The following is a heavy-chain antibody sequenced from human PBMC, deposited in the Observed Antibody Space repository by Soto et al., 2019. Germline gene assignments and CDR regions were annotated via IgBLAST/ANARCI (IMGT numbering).Heavy chain of an antibody. V-gene: IGHV4-39*01. D-gene: IGHD3-3*01. Sequence: SETLSLTCTVSGGSISSGSYYWSWIRQPPGTALEWIGTISYSGSTFYNPSLSSRGTMSVDKPKNQFSLKLSSVTAADTAVYYCARSITIFGVVINYWFDPWGQGTLVTVSS. J-gene: IGHJ5*02. CDR3: ARSITIFGVVINYWFDP. CDR1: GGSISSGSYY. CDR2: ISYSGST.